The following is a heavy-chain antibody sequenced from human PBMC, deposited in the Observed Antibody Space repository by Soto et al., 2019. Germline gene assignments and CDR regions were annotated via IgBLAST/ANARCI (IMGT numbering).Heavy chain of an antibody. D-gene: IGHD3-10*01. J-gene: IGHJ4*02. CDR3: VGGQYYFDS. V-gene: IGHV3-30*03. CDR2: ISYDGSNN. Sequence: QVQLVESGGGVVQPGRSLRLSCAASGFPFTTYGMHWVREGPGKGLEWVAVISYDGSNNYYADSVKGRSTSSRDNSKTTLYLQMNSLRPEDTALYYCVGGQYYFDSRGQGTLVTVSS. CDR1: GFPFTTYG.